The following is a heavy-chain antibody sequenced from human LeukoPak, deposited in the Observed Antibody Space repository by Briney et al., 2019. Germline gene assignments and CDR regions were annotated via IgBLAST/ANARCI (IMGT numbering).Heavy chain of an antibody. D-gene: IGHD4-17*01. Sequence: PGGSLRLSCAASGFTVSSNYMNWVRQAPGKGLEWVSSISSSSSYIYYADSVKGRFTISRDNAKNSLYLQMNSLRAEDTAVYYCAREVTTCFDYWGQGTLVTVSS. CDR2: ISSSSSYI. CDR3: AREVTTCFDY. J-gene: IGHJ4*02. CDR1: GFTVSSNY. V-gene: IGHV3-21*01.